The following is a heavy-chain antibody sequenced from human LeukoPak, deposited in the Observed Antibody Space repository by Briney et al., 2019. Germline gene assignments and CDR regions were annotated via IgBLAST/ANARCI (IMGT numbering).Heavy chain of an antibody. J-gene: IGHJ4*02. V-gene: IGHV3-30*18. CDR3: AKEGGYGSGSYPGIHDY. D-gene: IGHD3-10*01. CDR2: ISYDGSNK. CDR1: GFTFSSYG. Sequence: PGRSLRLSCAASGFTFSSYGMHWVRQAPGKGLEWVAVISYDGSNKYYADSVKGRFTISRDNSKNTLYLQMNSLRAEDTAVYYCAKEGGYGSGSYPGIHDYWGQGTLVTVSS.